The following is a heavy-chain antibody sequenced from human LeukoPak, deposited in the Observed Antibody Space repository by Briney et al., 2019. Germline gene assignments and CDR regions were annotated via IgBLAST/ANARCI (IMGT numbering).Heavy chain of an antibody. CDR1: GGSFSGYY. J-gene: IGHJ5*02. Sequence: SETLSLTCAVYGGSFSGYYWSWIRQPPGKGLEWIGETNHSGSTNYNPSIKSRVTISVDTSKNQFSLNPTSVTAADTAVYYCARRVAAAGIDPWGQGTLVTVSS. V-gene: IGHV4-34*01. CDR2: TNHSGST. D-gene: IGHD6-13*01. CDR3: ARRVAAAGIDP.